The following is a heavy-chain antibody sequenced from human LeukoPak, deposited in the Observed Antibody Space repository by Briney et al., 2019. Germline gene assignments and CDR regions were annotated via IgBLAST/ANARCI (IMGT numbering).Heavy chain of an antibody. V-gene: IGHV1-2*02. CDR2: INPNSGGT. CDR1: GYTFTGYY. J-gene: IGHJ4*02. D-gene: IGHD6-13*01. Sequence: ASVEVSCKASGYTFTGYYMHWVRQAPGQGLEWMGWINPNSGGTNYAQKLQGRVTMTTDTSTSTAYMELRSLRSDDTAVYYCARDGRSSWYDQYYFDYWGQGTLVTVSS. CDR3: ARDGRSSWYDQYYFDY.